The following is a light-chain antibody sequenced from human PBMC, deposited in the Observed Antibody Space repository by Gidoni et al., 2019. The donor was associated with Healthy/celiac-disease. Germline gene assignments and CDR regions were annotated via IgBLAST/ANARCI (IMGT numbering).Light chain of an antibody. V-gene: IGLV2-11*01. CDR1: SSDVGGDTY. Sequence: QSALTQPRSVSGSPGQSVTISCTGTSSDVGGDTYVSWYQQHPGKAPKLMISDVSTRPSGVPDRFSGSKSGNTASLTISGLQAEDEADYYCCSYAGSYTFWVFGGGTKLTVL. J-gene: IGLJ3*02. CDR3: CSYAGSYTFWV. CDR2: DVS.